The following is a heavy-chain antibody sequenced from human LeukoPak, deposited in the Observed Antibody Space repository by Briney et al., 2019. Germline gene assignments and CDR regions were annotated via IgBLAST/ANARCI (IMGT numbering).Heavy chain of an antibody. CDR1: GFTFSSYG. CDR2: IRYDGSNK. J-gene: IGHJ4*02. CDR3: AKDRGYSSGWYNY. V-gene: IGHV3-30*02. D-gene: IGHD6-19*01. Sequence: GGSLRLSCAASGFTFSSYGMHWVRQAPGKGLEWVAFIRYDGSNKYYADSVKGRFTISRDNSKNTLYLQMNSLRAEDTAVYYCAKDRGYSSGWYNYWGRGTLVTVSS.